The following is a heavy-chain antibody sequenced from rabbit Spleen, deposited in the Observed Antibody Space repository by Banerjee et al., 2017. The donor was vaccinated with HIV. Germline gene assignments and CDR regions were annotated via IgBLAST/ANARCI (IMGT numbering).Heavy chain of an antibody. Sequence: EQLEESGGDLVKPGASLTLTCTASGFSFSSSYWMCWVRQAPGKGLEWTGCIYIGSATTYYASWAKGRFTISKTSSTTVTLQITSLTAADTATYFCARRYQPVNFSLDLWGPGTLVTVS. CDR2: IYIGSATT. V-gene: IGHV1S45*01. D-gene: IGHD5-1*01. CDR1: GFSFSSSYW. J-gene: IGHJ6*01. CDR3: ARRYQPVNFSLDL.